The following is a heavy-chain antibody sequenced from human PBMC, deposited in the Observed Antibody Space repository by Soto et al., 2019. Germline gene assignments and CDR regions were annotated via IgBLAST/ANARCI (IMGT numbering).Heavy chain of an antibody. CDR3: AKVGPHPQTTEALDWFDP. CDR2: ISNSGDKT. Sequence: EVQLWESGGGLVQPGGSLRVSCIASSGFSFSTYAMSWVRQAPGKGLECVSTISNSGDKTSYADPVKGRFTISRDNSKSTLYLQMSNLRSDDTAVYYCAKVGPHPQTTEALDWFDPWGQGTRVTVSS. CDR1: SGFSFSTYA. J-gene: IGHJ5*02. V-gene: IGHV3-23*01. D-gene: IGHD3-3*02.